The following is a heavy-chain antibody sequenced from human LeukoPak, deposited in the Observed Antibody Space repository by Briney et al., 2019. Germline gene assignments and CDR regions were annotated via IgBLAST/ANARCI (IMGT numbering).Heavy chain of an antibody. CDR2: IYYSGST. CDR3: AREGSYYVFDY. D-gene: IGHD1-26*01. J-gene: IGHJ4*02. Sequence: TSETLSHTCTVSGGSISSSSYYWGWIRQPPGKGLEWIGSIYYSGSTYYNPSLKSRVTISVDTSKNQFSLKLSSVTAADTAVYYCAREGSYYVFDYWGQGTLVTVSS. CDR1: GGSISSSSYY. V-gene: IGHV4-39*07.